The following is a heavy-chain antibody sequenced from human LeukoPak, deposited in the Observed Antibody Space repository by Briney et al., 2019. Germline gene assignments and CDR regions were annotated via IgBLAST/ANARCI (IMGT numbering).Heavy chain of an antibody. CDR3: ARRDYAAWFDP. CDR1: GDSITSGAIY. J-gene: IGHJ5*02. CDR2: VYYSGST. Sequence: SETLSLTCNVSGDSITSGAIYWAWIRQSPGKGLEWIGNVYYSGSTQYNPSLRGRVSISMDKTKNQFSLNLNSVSVTDTAIYYCARRDYAAWFDPWGQGTLVTVSS. V-gene: IGHV4-39*01. D-gene: IGHD4/OR15-4a*01.